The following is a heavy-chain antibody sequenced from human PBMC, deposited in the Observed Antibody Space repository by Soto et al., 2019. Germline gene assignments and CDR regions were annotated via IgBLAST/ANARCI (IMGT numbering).Heavy chain of an antibody. Sequence: PGGSLRLSCAASGFTFSSYAMSWGRPAPGKGLEWVSAISGSGGSTYYADSVKGRFTISRDNSKNTLYLQMNSLRAEDTAVYYCAKDSIVVVPGWFDPWGQGTLVTVSS. CDR2: ISGSGGST. V-gene: IGHV3-23*01. CDR3: AKDSIVVVPGWFDP. D-gene: IGHD3-22*01. CDR1: GFTFSSYA. J-gene: IGHJ5*02.